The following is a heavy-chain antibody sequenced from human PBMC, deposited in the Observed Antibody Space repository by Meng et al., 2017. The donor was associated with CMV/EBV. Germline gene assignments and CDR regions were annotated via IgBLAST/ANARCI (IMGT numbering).Heavy chain of an antibody. V-gene: IGHV4-39*01. CDR3: ARHSPLGYYYGLDV. CDR2: MYYTGST. D-gene: IGHD6-13*01. J-gene: IGHJ6*02. Sequence: GSLRLSCTVSGGSISSSSYYWGWIRQPPGKGLEWIGSMYYTGSTYYNLSLKSRVTMSVDTSRTRFPLKLSSVTAADTAVYYCARHSPLGYYYGLDVWGQGTTVTVSS. CDR1: GGSISSSSYY.